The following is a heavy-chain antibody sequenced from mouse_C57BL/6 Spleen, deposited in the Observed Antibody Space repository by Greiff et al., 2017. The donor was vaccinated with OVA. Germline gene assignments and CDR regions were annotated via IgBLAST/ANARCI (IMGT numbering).Heavy chain of an antibody. J-gene: IGHJ2*01. D-gene: IGHD1-1*01. CDR2: IYPGDGDT. CDR1: GYAFSSSW. V-gene: IGHV1-82*01. CDR3: AREAYYGSSGGDY. Sequence: QLQQSGPELVKPGASVKISCKASGYAFSSSWMNWVKQRPGKGLEWIGRIYPGDGDTNYNGKFKGKATLTADKSSSTAYMQLSSLTSEDSAVYFCAREAYYGSSGGDYWGQGTTLTVSS.